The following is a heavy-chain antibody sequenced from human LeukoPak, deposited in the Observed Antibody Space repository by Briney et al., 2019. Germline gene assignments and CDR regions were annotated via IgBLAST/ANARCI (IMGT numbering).Heavy chain of an antibody. CDR3: ATSRFTYYYDSSGYE. D-gene: IGHD3-22*01. V-gene: IGHV3-23*01. J-gene: IGHJ4*02. CDR2: ISGSGGST. Sequence: GGSLRLSCAASGFTFSSYSMNWVRQAPGKGLEWVSAISGSGGSTYYADSVKGRFTISRDNSKNTLYLQMNSLRAEDTAVYYCATSRFTYYYDSSGYEWGQGTLVTVSS. CDR1: GFTFSSYS.